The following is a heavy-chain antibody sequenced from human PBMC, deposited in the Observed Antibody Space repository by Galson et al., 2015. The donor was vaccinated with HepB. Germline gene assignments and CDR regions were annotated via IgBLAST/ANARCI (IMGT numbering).Heavy chain of an antibody. V-gene: IGHV3-30*03. J-gene: IGHJ3*01. CDR2: ISHDAQNQ. Sequence: SLRLSCAASGFTFKNYALQWVRQAPGKGLEWVAVISHDAQNQYYVDSVKGRFSISRDNSKNTVYLQMNSLKTEDTAIYYCARDRFNYFGAGSLRAGAFDVWGRGTVVTVSA. CDR3: ARDRFNYFGAGSLRAGAFDV. D-gene: IGHD3-10*01. CDR1: GFTFKNYA.